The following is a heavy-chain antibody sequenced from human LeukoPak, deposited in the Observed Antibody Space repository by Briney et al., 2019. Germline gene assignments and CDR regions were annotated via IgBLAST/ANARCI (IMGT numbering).Heavy chain of an antibody. D-gene: IGHD3-10*01. CDR3: ARERITMVRGVIWDAFDI. J-gene: IGHJ3*02. CDR1: GFTFSSYS. CDR2: ISSSSSTI. Sequence: GGSLRLSCAASGFTFSSYSMNWVRQAPGKGLEWVSYISSSSSTIYYADSVKGRFTISRDNAKNSLYLQMNSLRAEDTAVYYCARERITMVRGVIWDAFDIWGQGTMVTVSS. V-gene: IGHV3-48*01.